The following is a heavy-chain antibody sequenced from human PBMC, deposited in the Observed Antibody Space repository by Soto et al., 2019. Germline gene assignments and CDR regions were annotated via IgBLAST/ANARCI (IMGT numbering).Heavy chain of an antibody. V-gene: IGHV3-23*01. CDR2: ISGSGGST. D-gene: IGHD3-10*01. CDR1: GFTFSSYA. Sequence: GGSLRLSCAASGFTFSSYAMSWVHQAPGKGLEWVSAISGSGGSTYYADSVKGRFTISRDNSKDTLYLQMNSLRAEDTAVYYCASTSYITMVRGVTSNDYWGQGTLVTVSS. J-gene: IGHJ4*02. CDR3: ASTSYITMVRGVTSNDY.